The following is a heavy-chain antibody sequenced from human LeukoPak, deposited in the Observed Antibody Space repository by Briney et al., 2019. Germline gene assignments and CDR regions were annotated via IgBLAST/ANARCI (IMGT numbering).Heavy chain of an antibody. V-gene: IGHV4-59*01. CDR3: ARETSQKGAHYMDV. J-gene: IGHJ6*03. D-gene: IGHD3-16*01. Sequence: SETLSLTCTVSGGSISSYYWSWIRQPPGKGLEWIGDIYYRAYTNYNPSLKSRVTISVDTSKNQFSLELRSVTAADTAVYYCARETSQKGAHYMDVWGKGTTVTISS. CDR2: IYYRAYT. CDR1: GGSISSYY.